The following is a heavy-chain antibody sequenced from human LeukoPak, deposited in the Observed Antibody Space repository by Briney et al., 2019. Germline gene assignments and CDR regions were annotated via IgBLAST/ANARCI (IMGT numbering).Heavy chain of an antibody. V-gene: IGHV4-34*01. D-gene: IGHD5-18*01. CDR3: ARLLRGGRDTAMVTMIVVRAKPGAFDS. CDR1: GGSFSGYY. Sequence: PSETLSLTCAVYGGSFSGYYWNWIRQPPGKGLEWIGEINHSGSTNYNPSLKSRVTISVDTSKNQFSMKLSSVTAADTAVYYCARLLRGGRDTAMVTMIVVRAKPGAFDSWGQGTMVTVSS. CDR2: INHSGST. J-gene: IGHJ3*02.